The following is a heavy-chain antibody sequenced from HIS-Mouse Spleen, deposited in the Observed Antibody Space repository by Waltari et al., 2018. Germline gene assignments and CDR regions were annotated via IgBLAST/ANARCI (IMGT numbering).Heavy chain of an antibody. CDR2: ISYSGST. Sequence: QLQLQESGPGLVKPSETLSLTCTVSGGSISSSSYYWGWIRQPPGKGLGWIGSISYSGSTYYNPSRKSRVTISVDTSKNQFSLKLSSVTAADTAVYYCAREIPYSSSWYDWYFDLWGRGTLVTVSS. J-gene: IGHJ2*01. CDR3: AREIPYSSSWYDWYFDL. CDR1: GGSISSSSYY. D-gene: IGHD6-13*01. V-gene: IGHV4-39*07.